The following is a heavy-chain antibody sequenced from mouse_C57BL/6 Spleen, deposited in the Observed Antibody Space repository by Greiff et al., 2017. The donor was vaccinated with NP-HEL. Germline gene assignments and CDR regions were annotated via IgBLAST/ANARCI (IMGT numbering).Heavy chain of an antibody. V-gene: IGHV10-3*01. J-gene: IGHJ1*03. Sequence: EVHLVESGGGLVQPKGSLKLSCAASGFTFNTYAMHWVRQAPGKGLEWVARIRSKSSNYATYYADSVKDKFTISRDDSQSMLYLQMNNLKTEDTAMYDCVRARDYDGYFDVWGTGTTVTVSS. D-gene: IGHD2-4*01. CDR3: VRARDYDGYFDV. CDR2: IRSKSSNYAT. CDR1: GFTFNTYA.